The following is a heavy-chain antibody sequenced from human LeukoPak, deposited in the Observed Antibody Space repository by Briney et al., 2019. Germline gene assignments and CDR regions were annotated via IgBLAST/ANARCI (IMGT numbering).Heavy chain of an antibody. CDR2: MSYDGKNI. V-gene: IGHV3-30*03. CDR1: GFTFSSYS. CDR3: TREWGAAADY. D-gene: IGHD6-13*01. J-gene: IGHJ4*02. Sequence: GGSLRLSCAASGFTFSSYSMNWVRQAPGKGLEWVAVMSYDGKNIYYADSVKGRFTLSRDNSKNTLYLQMNSLRPEDTAVYYCTREWGAAADYWGQGTLVTVSS.